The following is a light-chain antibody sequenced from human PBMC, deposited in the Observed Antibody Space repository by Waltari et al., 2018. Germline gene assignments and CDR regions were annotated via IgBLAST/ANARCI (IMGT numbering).Light chain of an antibody. Sequence: QSALTQPASVSGSPGQSITISCTGTSSDVGCCTSVSCYQQHPGKAPQVMIYDVTKRPSGVSMRFSGSKSGNTASMTISGLQAEDEADYYCSSYSGSSTFAVFGGGTKLTVL. J-gene: IGLJ2*01. V-gene: IGLV2-14*01. CDR1: SSDVGCCTS. CDR3: SSYSGSSTFAV. CDR2: DVT.